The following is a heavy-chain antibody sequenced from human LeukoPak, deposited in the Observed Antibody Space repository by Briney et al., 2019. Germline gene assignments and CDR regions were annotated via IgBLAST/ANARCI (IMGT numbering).Heavy chain of an antibody. Sequence: SETLSLTCAVYGGSFSGYYGSWVRQPPGKGLEWIGEINHSGSTNYNPSLKSRVTISVDTSKNQFSLKLSSVTAADTAVYYCARHAGGISATGTRPFDYWGQGTLVTVSS. J-gene: IGHJ4*02. D-gene: IGHD6-13*01. CDR2: INHSGST. CDR1: GGSFSGYY. V-gene: IGHV4-34*01. CDR3: ARHAGGISATGTRPFDY.